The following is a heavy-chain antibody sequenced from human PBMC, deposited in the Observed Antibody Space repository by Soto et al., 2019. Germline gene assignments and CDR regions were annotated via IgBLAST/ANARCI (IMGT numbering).Heavy chain of an antibody. D-gene: IGHD4-4*01. CDR2: INRGGST. J-gene: IGHJ6*02. V-gene: IGHV4-34*01. CDR1: GESFSGYY. Sequence: QVQLQQWGAGLLKPSETLSLTCAVYGESFSGYYWNWIRQPPGKGLEWIGGINRGGSTNCNPSLKSRVTISVDTSKIQFALKLNALTPSDSAAYFGARLPGKPQCGMDFWGHGTTGIVSS. CDR3: ARLPGKPQCGMDF.